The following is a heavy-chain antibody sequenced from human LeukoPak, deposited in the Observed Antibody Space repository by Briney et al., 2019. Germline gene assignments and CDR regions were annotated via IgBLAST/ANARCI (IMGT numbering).Heavy chain of an antibody. D-gene: IGHD6-13*01. V-gene: IGHV3-7*01. CDR2: IKQDGSEK. CDR3: ARGGSSWRPWQEYFQH. J-gene: IGHJ1*01. Sequence: PGGSLRLSCAASGFTFSTYWMTWVRQAPGKGLEWVANIKQDGSEKYYVDSVKGRFTISRDNAKNSLYLQMNSLRAEDTAVYYCARGGSSWRPWQEYFQHWGQGALVTVSS. CDR1: GFTFSTYW.